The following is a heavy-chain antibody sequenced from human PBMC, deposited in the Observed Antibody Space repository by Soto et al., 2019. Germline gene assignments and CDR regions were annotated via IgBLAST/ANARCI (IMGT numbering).Heavy chain of an antibody. V-gene: IGHV1-69*13. J-gene: IGHJ6*02. CDR2: IIPIFGTA. D-gene: IGHD2-15*01. CDR1: GGTFSSYA. Sequence: SVKVSCKASGGTFSSYAISWVRQAPGQGLEWMGGIIPIFGTANYAQKFQGRVTITADESTSTAYMELSSLRSEDTAVYYCARGIVVVVAATLYYYYGMGVWGQGTTVTSP. CDR3: ARGIVVVVAATLYYYYGMGV.